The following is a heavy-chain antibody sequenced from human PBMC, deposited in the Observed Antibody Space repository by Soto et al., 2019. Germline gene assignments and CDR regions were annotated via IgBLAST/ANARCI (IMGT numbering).Heavy chain of an antibody. D-gene: IGHD3-3*01. V-gene: IGHV3-23*01. Sequence: PGGSLRLSCAASGFTFSIYAMSWVRQAPGKGLEWVSAISGSGGSTYYADSVKGRFTISRDNSKNTLYLQMNSLRAEDTAVCYCAQARAQYYDFWSGYPVDYWGPGT. CDR1: GFTFSIYA. CDR3: AQARAQYYDFWSGYPVDY. J-gene: IGHJ4*02. CDR2: ISGSGGST.